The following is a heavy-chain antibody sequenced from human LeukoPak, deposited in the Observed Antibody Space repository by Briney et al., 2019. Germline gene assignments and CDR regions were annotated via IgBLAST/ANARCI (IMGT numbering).Heavy chain of an antibody. D-gene: IGHD2-2*01. V-gene: IGHV4-59*01. CDR2: IYYSGST. J-gene: IGHJ5*02. Sequence: SETLSLTCAVYGGSFSGYYCSWIRQPPGKGLEWIGYIYYSGSTNYNPSLKSRVTISVDTSKNQFSLKLSSVTAADTAVYYCAADQVPTDPYNWVDPWGQGSQVTVSS. CDR3: AADQVPTDPYNWVDP. CDR1: GGSFSGYY.